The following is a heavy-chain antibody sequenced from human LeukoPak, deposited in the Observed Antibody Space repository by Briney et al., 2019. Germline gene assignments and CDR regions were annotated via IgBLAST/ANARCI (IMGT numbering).Heavy chain of an antibody. CDR1: GFTLSSYE. Sequence: GGSLRLSCTVSGFTLSSYEMSWIRQAPGKGLEWVSYISSSGSTIYYADSVKGRFTISRDNAKNSLYLQMNSLRAEDTAVYYCARDRGVGADFDYWGQGTLVTVSS. D-gene: IGHD1-26*01. J-gene: IGHJ4*02. CDR2: ISSSGSTI. V-gene: IGHV3-11*04. CDR3: ARDRGVGADFDY.